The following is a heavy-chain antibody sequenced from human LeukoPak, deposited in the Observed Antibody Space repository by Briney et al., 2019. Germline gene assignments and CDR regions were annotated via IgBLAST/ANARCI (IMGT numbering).Heavy chain of an antibody. V-gene: IGHV1-8*01. CDR2: MNPNSGNT. CDR1: GYTFTSYD. D-gene: IGHD2-15*01. CDR3: ARAGLGYCSGGSCSSAPLDAFDI. J-gene: IGHJ3*02. Sequence: GASVKVSCKASGYTFTSYDINWVRQATGQGLEWMGWMNPNSGNTGYAQKFQGRVTMTRNTSISTAYMELSSLRSEDTAVYYCARAGLGYCSGGSCSSAPLDAFDIWGQGTMVTVSS.